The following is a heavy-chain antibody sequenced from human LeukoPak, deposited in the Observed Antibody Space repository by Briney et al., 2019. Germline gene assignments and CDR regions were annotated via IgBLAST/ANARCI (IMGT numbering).Heavy chain of an antibody. D-gene: IGHD6-13*01. Sequence: GASVKVSCKTSGYSFTSHGITWVRQAPGQGLEWLGWISTYKGDTNYAQKVQGRLTMTTDTSTGTAYMELRSLRSDDTAVYYCARQGRQPLVGGLYYYFSMDVWGRGTAVTVSS. V-gene: IGHV1-18*01. CDR3: ARQGRQPLVGGLYYYFSMDV. CDR2: ISTYKGDT. J-gene: IGHJ6*02. CDR1: GYSFTSHG.